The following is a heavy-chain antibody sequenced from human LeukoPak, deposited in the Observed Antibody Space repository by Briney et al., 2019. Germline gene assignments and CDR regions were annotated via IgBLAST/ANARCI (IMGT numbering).Heavy chain of an antibody. J-gene: IGHJ6*02. V-gene: IGHV1-18*01. CDR2: ISAYNGNT. Sequence: GASVKVSCKASGYTFTSYGISWVRQAPGQGLEWMGWISAYNGNTNYAQKLQGRVTMTTDTSTSTAYMELRSLRSDDTAVYYCARGGGGVIAAALHYGMDVWGQGTTVTVSS. CDR1: GYTFTSYG. D-gene: IGHD6-13*01. CDR3: ARGGGGVIAAALHYGMDV.